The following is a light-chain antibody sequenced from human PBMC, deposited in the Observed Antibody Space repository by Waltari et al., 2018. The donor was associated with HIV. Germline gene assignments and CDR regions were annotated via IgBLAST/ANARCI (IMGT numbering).Light chain of an antibody. CDR3: QQYNDWPLT. CDR2: MAS. V-gene: IGKV1-5*03. CDR1: QSISSW. Sequence: DIQMTQSPSTLSASVGDRVTITCRASQSISSWLAWYQQKPGKACELLIYMASTLESGVPSRFSGGGSGTEFSLTISSLQPDDFAIYYCQQYNDWPLTFGGGTKVEIK. J-gene: IGKJ4*01.